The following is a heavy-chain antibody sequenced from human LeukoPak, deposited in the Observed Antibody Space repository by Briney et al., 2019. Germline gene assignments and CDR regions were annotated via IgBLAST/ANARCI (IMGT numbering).Heavy chain of an antibody. Sequence: SETLSLTCTVSGGSISSYYWSWIRQPPGKGLEWIGYIYYSGSTNYNPSLKSRVTISVDTSKNQFSLKLSSVTAADTAVCYCARLFWGNAFDIWGQGTMVTVSS. D-gene: IGHD3-16*01. V-gene: IGHV4-59*08. CDR1: GGSISSYY. CDR2: IYYSGST. J-gene: IGHJ3*02. CDR3: ARLFWGNAFDI.